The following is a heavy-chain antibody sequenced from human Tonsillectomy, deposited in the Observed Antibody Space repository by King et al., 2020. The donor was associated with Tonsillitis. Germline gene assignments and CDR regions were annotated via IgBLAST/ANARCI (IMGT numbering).Heavy chain of an antibody. D-gene: IGHD6-19*01. CDR3: ARDTSKKQGSVWYDAFDI. CDR2: INQDGSKK. V-gene: IGHV3-7*04. Sequence: EPQLVQSGGGLVQPGGSLRLSCAASEVTLSGFWMTWVRQAPGKGLEWVANINQDGSKKNYVDSVKGRFTISRDNAKNSLYLQMSSLRAEDTAVYYCARDTSKKQGSVWYDAFDIWGQGTKVTVSS. CDR1: EVTLSGFW. J-gene: IGHJ3*02.